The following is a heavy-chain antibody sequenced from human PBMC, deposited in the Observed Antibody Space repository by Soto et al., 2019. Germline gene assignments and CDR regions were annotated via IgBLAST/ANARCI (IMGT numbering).Heavy chain of an antibody. CDR3: ARVVPAAMVDY. V-gene: IGHV4-31*03. CDR1: GGSISSGVFY. D-gene: IGHD2-2*01. J-gene: IGHJ4*02. CDR2: IYYSGST. Sequence: PSETLSLTCTVSGGSISSGVFYWSWIRQHPGKGLEWIGYIYYSGSTYYNPSLKSRLTISVDTSKNQFSLKLSSVTAADTAVYYCARVVPAAMVDYWGQGTLVTVSS.